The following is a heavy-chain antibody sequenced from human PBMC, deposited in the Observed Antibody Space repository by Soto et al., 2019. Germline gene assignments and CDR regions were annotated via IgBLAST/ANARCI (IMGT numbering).Heavy chain of an antibody. CDR2: MNTDSGDT. J-gene: IGHJ5*02. V-gene: IGHV1-8*01. CDR1: GYTFTSYD. Sequence: ASVNVSCKASGYTFTSYDIHWVRQATGQGLEWMGWMNTDSGDTDCAQKFQGRVTMTRNTSISTAYMELSSLRSDDTAVYYCARERYYYDSGGYHPRGFDPWGQGTLVTVSS. D-gene: IGHD3-22*01. CDR3: ARERYYYDSGGYHPRGFDP.